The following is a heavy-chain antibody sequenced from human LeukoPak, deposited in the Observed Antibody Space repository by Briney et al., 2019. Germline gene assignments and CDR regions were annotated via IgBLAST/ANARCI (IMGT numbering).Heavy chain of an antibody. V-gene: IGHV1-18*01. CDR1: GGTFSSYA. CDR3: ARVPYYYDSSGYYEFDY. Sequence: ASVKVSCKASGGTFSSYAISWVRQAPGQGLEWMGWISAYNGNTNYAQKLQGRVTMTTDTSTSTAYMELRSLRSDDTAVYYCARVPYYYDSSGYYEFDYWGQGTLVTVSS. CDR2: ISAYNGNT. D-gene: IGHD3-22*01. J-gene: IGHJ4*02.